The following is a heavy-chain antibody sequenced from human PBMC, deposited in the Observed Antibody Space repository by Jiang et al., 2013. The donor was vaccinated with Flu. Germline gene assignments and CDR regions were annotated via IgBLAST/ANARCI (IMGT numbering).Heavy chain of an antibody. Sequence: SVKGRFTISRDDSKSIAYLQMDSLKIEDTAVYYCTRGQTTVTTLSAYWGQGTLVTVSS. CDR3: TRGQTTVTTLSAY. J-gene: IGHJ4*02. V-gene: IGHV3-49*02. D-gene: IGHD4-17*01.